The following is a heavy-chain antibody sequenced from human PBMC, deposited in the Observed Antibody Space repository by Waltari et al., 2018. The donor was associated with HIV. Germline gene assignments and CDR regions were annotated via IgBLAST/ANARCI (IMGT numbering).Heavy chain of an antibody. D-gene: IGHD1-26*01. CDR2: INPGNGKK. CDR3: AREGSGDLYYFEY. V-gene: IGHV1-3*01. J-gene: IGHJ4*02. CDR1: GYTFTDYA. Sequence: QVQLAQSGAEVKKPGASVKFSCKTSGYTFTDYAIHWVRQAPGQRLEWMAWINPGNGKKEYSQKFQGRVTVTSDTSATIVNMQFSSLKSEDTAVYFCAREGSGDLYYFEYWGQGTLVTVSS.